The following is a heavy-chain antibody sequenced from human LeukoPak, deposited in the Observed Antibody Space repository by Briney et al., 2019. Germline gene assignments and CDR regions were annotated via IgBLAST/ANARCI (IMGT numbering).Heavy chain of an antibody. D-gene: IGHD3-10*01. V-gene: IGHV4-34*01. CDR3: ARGRGNYYGSGSFLKYNWFDP. Sequence: SETLSLTCAVYGGSFSGYYWSWIRQPPGKGLEWIGEINHSGSTNYNPSLKSRVTISVDTSKNQFSLKLSSVTAADTPVYYCARGRGNYYGSGSFLKYNWFDPWGQGTLVTVSS. CDR2: INHSGST. CDR1: GGSFSGYY. J-gene: IGHJ5*02.